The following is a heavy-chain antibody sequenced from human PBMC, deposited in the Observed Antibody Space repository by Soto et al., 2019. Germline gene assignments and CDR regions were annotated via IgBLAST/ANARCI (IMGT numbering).Heavy chain of an antibody. D-gene: IGHD2-21*01. CDR2: INPSGGST. CDR3: ARDSSIFDPLAKHPDI. V-gene: IGHV1-46*03. Sequence: ASLKVSCKASGYTFTSYYMHWVLQAPGQGLEWMGIINPSGGSTSYAQKFQGRVTMTRDTSTSTVYMELSSLRSEDTAVYYCARDSSIFDPLAKHPDIWGQGTMFTVSS. J-gene: IGHJ3*02. CDR1: GYTFTSYY.